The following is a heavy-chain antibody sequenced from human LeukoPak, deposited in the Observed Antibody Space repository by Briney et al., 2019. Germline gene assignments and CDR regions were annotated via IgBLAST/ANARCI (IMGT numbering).Heavy chain of an antibody. CDR2: IYYSGTT. J-gene: IGHJ4*02. CDR3: ARTSGLGVDY. CDR1: GGSVSSGSCY. D-gene: IGHD3-16*01. Sequence: SETLSLTCTVSGGSVSSGSCYWGWIRQPPGRGLEWIGYIYYSGTTNYNPSLKSRVTISVDTSKDQFSLKLTSLTAADTAVYYCARTSGLGVDYWGQGTLVTISS. V-gene: IGHV4-61*01.